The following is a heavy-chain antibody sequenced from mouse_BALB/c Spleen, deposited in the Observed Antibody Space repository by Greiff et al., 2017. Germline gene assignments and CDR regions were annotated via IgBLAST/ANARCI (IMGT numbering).Heavy chain of an antibody. CDR1: GYAFTNNL. Sequence: VQLQESGAELVRPGTSVKVSCKASGYAFTNNLIEWVKQRPGQGLEWIGVINPGSGGTNYNEKFKGKATLTADKSSSTAYMQLSSLTSDDSAVYYCATSPAGHYYAMDYWGQGTSVTVSA. CDR3: ATSPAGHYYAMDY. CDR2: INPGSGGT. J-gene: IGHJ4*01. D-gene: IGHD1-2*01. V-gene: IGHV1-54*01.